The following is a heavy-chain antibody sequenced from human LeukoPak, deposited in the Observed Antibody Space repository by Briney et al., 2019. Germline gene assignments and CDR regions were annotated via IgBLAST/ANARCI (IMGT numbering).Heavy chain of an antibody. V-gene: IGHV1-69*06. Sequence: GASVKVSCKASGGTFSSYAISWVRQAPGQGLEWMGGIIPIFGTANYAQKFQGRVTITADKSTSTAYMELSSLRSEDTAVYYCARGNWNDVVGYYFDYWGQGTLVTVSS. CDR3: ARGNWNDVVGYYFDY. CDR1: GGTFSSYA. J-gene: IGHJ4*02. D-gene: IGHD1-1*01. CDR2: IIPIFGTA.